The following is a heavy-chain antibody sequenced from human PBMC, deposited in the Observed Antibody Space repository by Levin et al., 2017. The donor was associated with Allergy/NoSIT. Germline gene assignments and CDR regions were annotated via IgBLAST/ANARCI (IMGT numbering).Heavy chain of an antibody. D-gene: IGHD3-10*01. CDR1: GFAFGTYA. V-gene: IGHV3-23*01. CDR3: AKEAPCDGITCWIDY. J-gene: IGHJ4*02. Sequence: PGGSLRLSCAASGFAFGTYAMSWVRQAPGKELEWVSAISGGGGNTYYADSVKGRFTISRDNSKNTLYLQMNSLRVEDTAVYFCAKEAPCDGITCWIDYWGQGTLVTVSS. CDR2: ISGGGGNT.